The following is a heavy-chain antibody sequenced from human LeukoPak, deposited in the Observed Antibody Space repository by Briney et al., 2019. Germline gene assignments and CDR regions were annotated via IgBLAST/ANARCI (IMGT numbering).Heavy chain of an antibody. CDR3: ASLSLGHY. Sequence: GGSLRLSCAASGFTVGNNYMSWVRQAPGKGPEWVSVIYSGGSTYYADSVKGRFTISRDTSKNTLSLQMNSLRAEDTAVYYCASLSLGHYWGQGTLVTVSS. CDR1: GFTVGNNY. CDR2: IYSGGST. D-gene: IGHD6-6*01. V-gene: IGHV3-53*01. J-gene: IGHJ4*02.